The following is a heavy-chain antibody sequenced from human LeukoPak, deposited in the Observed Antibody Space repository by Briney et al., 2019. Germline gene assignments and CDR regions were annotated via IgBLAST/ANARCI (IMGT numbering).Heavy chain of an antibody. CDR2: IRSKANSYAT. J-gene: IGHJ4*02. V-gene: IGHV3-73*01. CDR1: GFTFSGSA. CDR3: ARAPPRGSSWYFDY. Sequence: GGSLRLSCAASGFTFSGSAMHWVRQASGKGLEWDGRIRSKANSYATAYAASVKGRFTISRDDSKNTAYLQMNSLKTEDTAVYYCARAPPRGSSWYFDYWGQGTLVTVSS. D-gene: IGHD6-13*01.